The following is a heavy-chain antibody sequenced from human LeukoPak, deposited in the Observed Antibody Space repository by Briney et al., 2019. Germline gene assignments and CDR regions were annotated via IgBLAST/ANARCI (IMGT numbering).Heavy chain of an antibody. D-gene: IGHD2-2*01. J-gene: IGHJ6*02. V-gene: IGHV4-34*01. CDR3: ARRRYQHNGMDV. CDR2: INHSEST. Sequence: SETLSLTCTVYGGSFSGYYWGWIRQPPGKGLEWIGEINHSESTNYNPSLKSRVTISVDTSKNQFSLKLSSVPAADTAVYYCARRRYQHNGMDVWGQGTTVTVSS. CDR1: GGSFSGYY.